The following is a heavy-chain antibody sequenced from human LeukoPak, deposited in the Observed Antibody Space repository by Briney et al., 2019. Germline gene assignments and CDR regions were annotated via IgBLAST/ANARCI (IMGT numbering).Heavy chain of an antibody. CDR3: TTDPGSSWYFFYGRDPDY. D-gene: IGHD6-13*01. CDR1: GFTFSNAW. J-gene: IGHJ4*02. V-gene: IGHV3-15*01. Sequence: GGSLRLSCAASGFTFSNAWRSWVRQAPGKGLEWVGRIKSKTDGGTTDYAAPVKGRFTISRDDSKNTLYLQMNSLKTEDTAVYYCTTDPGSSWYFFYGRDPDYWGQGTLATVSS. CDR2: IKSKTDGGTT.